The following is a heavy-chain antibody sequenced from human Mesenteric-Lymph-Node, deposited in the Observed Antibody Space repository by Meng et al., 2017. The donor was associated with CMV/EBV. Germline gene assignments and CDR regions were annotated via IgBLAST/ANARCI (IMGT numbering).Heavy chain of an antibody. V-gene: IGHV3-30-3*01. J-gene: IGHJ4*02. CDR3: AKDQGYISLAVTTPDY. Sequence: GESLKISCAASGFTFSSYAMHWVRQAPGKGLEWVALISYEGSDKFYADSVKGRFTISRDNSNKTLYLLMNSLRVEDTAVYYCAKDQGYISLAVTTPDYWGQGTLVTVSS. D-gene: IGHD6-13*01. CDR1: GFTFSSYA. CDR2: ISYEGSDK.